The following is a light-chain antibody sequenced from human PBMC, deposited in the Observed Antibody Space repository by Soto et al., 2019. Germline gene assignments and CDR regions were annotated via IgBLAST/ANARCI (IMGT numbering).Light chain of an antibody. V-gene: IGLV2-14*01. CDR3: SSYTSSSTLV. J-gene: IGLJ1*01. Sequence: QSVLTQPASVSGSRGQSITISCTGTSSDVGGYNYVSWYQQHPGKAPKLMIYEVSNRPSGVSNRFSGSKSGNTAPLTISGLQAEDEADYYCSSYTSSSTLVFGTGTKVTVL. CDR2: EVS. CDR1: SSDVGGYNY.